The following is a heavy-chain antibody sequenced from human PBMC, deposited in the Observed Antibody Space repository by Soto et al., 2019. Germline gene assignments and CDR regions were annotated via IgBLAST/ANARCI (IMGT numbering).Heavy chain of an antibody. J-gene: IGHJ3*02. V-gene: IGHV4-4*02. CDR3: AGAYNYYVAAFDI. CDR2: IYHSGST. Sequence: QVQLQESGPGLVKPSGTLSLTCAVSGGSISSSNWWSWVRQPPGKGLEWIGEIYHSGSTNYNPSLKRRVTISVDQSKNQSALKLSSVTAAATAVYYCAGAYNYYVAAFDIWGQGTMVTVSS. CDR1: GGSISSSNW. D-gene: IGHD5-12*01.